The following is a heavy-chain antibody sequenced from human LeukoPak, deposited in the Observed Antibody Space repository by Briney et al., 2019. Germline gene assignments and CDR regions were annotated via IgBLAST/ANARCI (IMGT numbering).Heavy chain of an antibody. Sequence: GGSLRLSCAASGFTFSSYAMSWVRQAPGKGLEWVSAISGSGGSTYYADSVKGRFTISRDNSKNTLYLQMNSLRAEDTAVYYCAKAPMVYDFWSGYYLYGMDVWGQGTTVTVSS. CDR2: ISGSGGST. CDR3: AKAPMVYDFWSGYYLYGMDV. D-gene: IGHD3-3*01. CDR1: GFTFSSYA. V-gene: IGHV3-23*01. J-gene: IGHJ6*02.